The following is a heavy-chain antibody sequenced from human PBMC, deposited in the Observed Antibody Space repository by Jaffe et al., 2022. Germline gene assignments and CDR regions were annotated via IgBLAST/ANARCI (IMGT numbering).Heavy chain of an antibody. CDR3: VRDSTIFSSAYNAYYDRLDY. CDR2: IHDHAVQI. CDR1: GFDFNDYW. J-gene: IGHJ4*02. D-gene: IGHD6-19*01. V-gene: IGHV3-7*03. Sequence: EVQLVESGGGLVQPGGSLKLSCAGSGFDFNDYWMTWVRQAPGRGLEWVANIHDHAVQINYVDSVKGRFIISRDNAKNSLYLQMNSLRVEDTAKYYCVRDSTIFSSAYNAYYDRLDYWGQGVMVTVSS.